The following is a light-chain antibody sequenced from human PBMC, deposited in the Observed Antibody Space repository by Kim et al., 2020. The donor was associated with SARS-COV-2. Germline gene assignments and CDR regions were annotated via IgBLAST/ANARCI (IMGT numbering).Light chain of an antibody. J-gene: IGKJ2*01. V-gene: IGKV1-5*03. CDR3: QHFQSHSGT. Sequence: SASIGDTVNITCRASESIAFYLSWFQVKPGKAPKLLIYQASDLQTGVPSRFTGSGSGTDFTLTISSLQPDDFATYFCQHFQSHSGTFGQGTKLEI. CDR2: QAS. CDR1: ESIAFY.